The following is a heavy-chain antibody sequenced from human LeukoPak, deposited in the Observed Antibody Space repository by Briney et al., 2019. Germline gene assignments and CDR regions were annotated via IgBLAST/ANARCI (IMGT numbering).Heavy chain of an antibody. V-gene: IGHV1-46*01. Sequence: GASVKVSCKASGYTFTNYYIYWVRQAPGQGLEWMGIINPSGGSTDYAQKFQGRVTMTRDTSISTAYMELSRLRSDDTAVYYCARSYNWNFDFDYWGQGTLVTVSS. CDR1: GYTFTNYY. D-gene: IGHD1-7*01. J-gene: IGHJ4*02. CDR2: INPSGGST. CDR3: ARSYNWNFDFDY.